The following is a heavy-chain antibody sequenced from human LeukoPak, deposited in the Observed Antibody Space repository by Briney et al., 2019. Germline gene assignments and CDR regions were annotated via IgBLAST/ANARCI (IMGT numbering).Heavy chain of an antibody. D-gene: IGHD3-10*01. Sequence: GGSLRLSCAASGFTFSSYAMSWVRQAPGKGLEWVSAISGSGGSTYYADSVKGRFTISRDNSKNTLYLQMNSLRAEDTAVYYCAKDRDLWFGESHNLFDYWGQGTLLTVYS. J-gene: IGHJ4*02. CDR2: ISGSGGST. V-gene: IGHV3-23*01. CDR3: AKDRDLWFGESHNLFDY. CDR1: GFTFSSYA.